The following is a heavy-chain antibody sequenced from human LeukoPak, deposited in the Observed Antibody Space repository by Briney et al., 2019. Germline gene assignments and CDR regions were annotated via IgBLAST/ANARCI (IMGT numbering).Heavy chain of an antibody. J-gene: IGHJ4*02. CDR2: INAGNGNT. CDR3: ARLIYTMVRGVEGIV. Sequence: PVASVKVSCKASGYTFTSYAMHWVRQAPGQRLEWMGWINAGNGNTKYSQKFQGRVTITRDTSASTAYMELSSLRSEDTAVYYCARLIYTMVRGVEGIVWGQGTLVTVSS. CDR1: GYTFTSYA. D-gene: IGHD3-10*01. V-gene: IGHV1-3*01.